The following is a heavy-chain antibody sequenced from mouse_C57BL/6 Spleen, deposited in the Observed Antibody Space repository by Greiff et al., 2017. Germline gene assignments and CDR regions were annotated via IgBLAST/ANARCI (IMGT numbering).Heavy chain of an antibody. D-gene: IGHD1-2*01. J-gene: IGHJ2*01. CDR1: GFNIKDYY. CDR2: IDPEDGET. Sequence: EVQGVESGAELVKPGASVKLSCTASGFNIKDYYMHWVKQRPEQGLEWIGRIDPEDGETKYAPKFQGKATIAADTSSSTASLQLSSLTSEDTAVYYLARYTTAYFDYGGKGTTLTVSS. CDR3: ARYTTAYFDY. V-gene: IGHV14-2*01.